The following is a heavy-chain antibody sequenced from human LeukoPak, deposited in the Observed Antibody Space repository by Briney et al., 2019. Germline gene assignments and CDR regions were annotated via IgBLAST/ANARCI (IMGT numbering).Heavy chain of an antibody. CDR1: GGTFSSYA. V-gene: IGHV1-69*04. J-gene: IGHJ4*02. Sequence: SVKVSCKASGGTFSSYAISWVRQAPGQGLEWMGRIIPILGIANYAQKFQGRVTITADKSTSTAYMELSSLRSEDTAVYYCARGYGDYDEAFDYWGQGTLVTVSS. CDR3: ARGYGDYDEAFDY. D-gene: IGHD4-17*01. CDR2: IIPILGIA.